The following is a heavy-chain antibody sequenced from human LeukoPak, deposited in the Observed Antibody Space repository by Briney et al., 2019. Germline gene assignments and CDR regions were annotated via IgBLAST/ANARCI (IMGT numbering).Heavy chain of an antibody. D-gene: IGHD3-22*01. V-gene: IGHV4-34*01. Sequence: PSETLSLTCAVYGGSFSGYYWSWIRQPPGKGLEWIGEINHSGSTNYNPSLRSRVTISVDTSKNQFSLKLSSVTAADTAVYYCARVSPSWYYYDSSGYFDYWGQGTLVTVSS. CDR3: ARVSPSWYYYDSSGYFDY. CDR1: GGSFSGYY. CDR2: INHSGST. J-gene: IGHJ4*02.